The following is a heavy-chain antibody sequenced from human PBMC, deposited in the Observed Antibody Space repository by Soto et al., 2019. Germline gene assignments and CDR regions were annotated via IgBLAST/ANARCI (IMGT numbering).Heavy chain of an antibody. J-gene: IGHJ4*02. CDR3: AKDFDADSRTDFDY. Sequence: QVLLVESGGGLVKPGGSLRLSFATSGFIFSDYYMHWIRQAPGKGLEWISYISGNGRIIQYADSAKGRFTISRDNAQNSLYLQMNSLRAEDTALYFCAKDFDADSRTDFDYWGQGTLVTVSS. CDR1: GFIFSDYY. V-gene: IGHV3-11*01. CDR2: ISGNGRII. D-gene: IGHD4-17*01.